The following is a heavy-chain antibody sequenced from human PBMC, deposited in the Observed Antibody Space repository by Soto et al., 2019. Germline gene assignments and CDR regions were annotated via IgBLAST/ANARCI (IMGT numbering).Heavy chain of an antibody. Sequence: QVQLVQSGAEVKKPGASVKVSCKASGYTFTSYGISWVRQAPGQGLEWMGWISAYNGKTNYAQKLQGRVTMTTDTSTSTGYVEVRRLRSDDTAVYYCARDSLMIDVIDAFDIWGQGTMVTVSS. CDR2: ISAYNGKT. V-gene: IGHV1-18*01. CDR1: GYTFTSYG. D-gene: IGHD3-22*01. CDR3: ARDSLMIDVIDAFDI. J-gene: IGHJ3*02.